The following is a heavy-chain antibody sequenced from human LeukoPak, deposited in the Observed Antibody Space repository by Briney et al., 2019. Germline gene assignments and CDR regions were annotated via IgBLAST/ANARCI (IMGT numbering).Heavy chain of an antibody. D-gene: IGHD5-18*01. V-gene: IGHV1-24*01. J-gene: IGHJ6*02. Sequence: ASVKVSCKVSGYTLTELSTHWVRQAPGKGLEWMGGFDPEDGETIYAQKFQSRVTMTEDTSTDTAYMELSSLRSEDTAVYYCATPNRGYSYARYYYYGMDVWGQGTTVTVSS. CDR1: GYTLTELS. CDR2: FDPEDGET. CDR3: ATPNRGYSYARYYYYGMDV.